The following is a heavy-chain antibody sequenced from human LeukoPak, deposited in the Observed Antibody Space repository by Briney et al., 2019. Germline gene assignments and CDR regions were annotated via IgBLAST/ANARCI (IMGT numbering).Heavy chain of an antibody. D-gene: IGHD3-10*01. Sequence: PSQTLSLTCAVSGGSISSGGYSWSWIRQPPGKGLEWIGEINHSGSTNYNPSLKSRVTISVDTSKNRFSLKLSSVTAADTAVYYCARSKASGAFNWFDPWGQGTLVTVSS. CDR3: ARSKASGAFNWFDP. CDR1: GGSISSGGYS. V-gene: IGHV4-30-2*01. J-gene: IGHJ5*02. CDR2: INHSGST.